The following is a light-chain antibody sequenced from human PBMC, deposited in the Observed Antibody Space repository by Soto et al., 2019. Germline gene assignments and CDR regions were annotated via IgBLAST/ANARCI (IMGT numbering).Light chain of an antibody. CDR2: KAS. V-gene: IGKV1-5*03. CDR1: QSISSW. Sequence: DIQMTQSPSTLSASVGDRVTITGRASQSISSWLAWYQQKPGKAPKLLIYKASSIESGVPSRFSGSRSGTEFTLTISSLQPDDFATYYCQQYNSYPWTFGQGTKVELK. CDR3: QQYNSYPWT. J-gene: IGKJ1*01.